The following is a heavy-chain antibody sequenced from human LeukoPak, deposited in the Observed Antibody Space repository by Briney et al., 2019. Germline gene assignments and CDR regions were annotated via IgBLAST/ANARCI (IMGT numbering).Heavy chain of an antibody. D-gene: IGHD5-24*01. J-gene: IGHJ4*02. V-gene: IGHV3-66*02. CDR3: AREVRNGYNYFDY. CDR1: GFTVSSNY. Sequence: GGSLRLSCAASGFTVSSNYMSWVRQAPGKGLEWVSVIYSGGSTYYADSVKGRFTISRDNSKNTLYLQMNSLRAEDTAVYYCAREVRNGYNYFDYWGQGTLVTVSS. CDR2: IYSGGST.